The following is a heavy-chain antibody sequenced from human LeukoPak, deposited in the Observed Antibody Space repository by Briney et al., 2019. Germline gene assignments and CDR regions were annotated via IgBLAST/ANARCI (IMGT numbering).Heavy chain of an antibody. V-gene: IGHV3-7*01. D-gene: IGHD3-22*01. CDR3: ARRNLDYYDSSGYYYLDY. CDR2: IKQDGSEK. CDR1: GFTFSSYW. J-gene: IGHJ4*02. Sequence: GGSLRLSCAASGFTFSSYWMSWVRQAPGKGLEWVANIKQDGSEKYYVDSVKGRFTISRDNAENSLYLQMNSLRAEDTAVYYCARRNLDYYDSSGYYYLDYWGQGTLVTVSS.